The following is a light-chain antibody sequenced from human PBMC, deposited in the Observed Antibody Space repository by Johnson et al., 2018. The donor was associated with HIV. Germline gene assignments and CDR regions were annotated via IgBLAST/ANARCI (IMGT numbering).Light chain of an antibody. J-gene: IGLJ1*01. CDR3: AAWDDSLNGFYV. Sequence: QSVLTQSPSASGTPGQRVTISCSGSSSNIGSNTVNWYQQLPGTAPKLLIYRNNQRPSGVPDRFSGSKSGTSASLAISGLQAEDEADYYCAAWDDSLNGFYVFGTGTKVTVI. V-gene: IGLV1-44*01. CDR2: RNN. CDR1: SSNIGSNT.